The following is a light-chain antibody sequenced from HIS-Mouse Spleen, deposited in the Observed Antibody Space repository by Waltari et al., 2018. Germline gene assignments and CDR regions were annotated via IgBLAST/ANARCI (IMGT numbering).Light chain of an antibody. Sequence: QSALTQPRSVSGSPGQSVTISCTGTSRYVGGYNYVSWYQQHPGKAPKLMIYDDSKRPSGVPDRFSGSKSGNTASLTISGLQAEDEADYYCCSYAGSYTWVFGGGTKLTVL. CDR1: SRYVGGYNY. J-gene: IGLJ3*02. CDR2: DDS. V-gene: IGLV2-11*01. CDR3: CSYAGSYTWV.